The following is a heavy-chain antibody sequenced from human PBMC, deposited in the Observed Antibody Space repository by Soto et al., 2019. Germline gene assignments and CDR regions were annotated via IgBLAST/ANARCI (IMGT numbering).Heavy chain of an antibody. CDR1: GFTFSNAW. D-gene: IGHD4-17*01. V-gene: IGHV3-15*07. CDR2: IKSKTDGGTT. Sequence: PGGSLRLSCAASGFTFSNAWMNWFRQAPGKGLEWVGRIKSKTDGGTTDYAAPVKGRFTISRDDSKNTLYLQMNSLKTEDTAVYYCTTAEQAFEAMEAFDYGDDYGMDVWGQGTTVTVSS. CDR3: TTAEQAFEAMEAFDYGDDYGMDV. J-gene: IGHJ6*02.